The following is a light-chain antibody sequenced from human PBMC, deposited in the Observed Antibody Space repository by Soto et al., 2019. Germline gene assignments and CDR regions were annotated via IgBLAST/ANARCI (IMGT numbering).Light chain of an antibody. V-gene: IGLV2-14*03. CDR1: SSDVGGFKS. CDR2: DVN. Sequence: QSALTQPASVSGSPGQTITISCTGVSSDVGGFKSVSWYQHHPGKAPKLMIYDVNNRPSGVSNRFSGSRSGNTASLTISGLQAEDEADYYCSSYSTYSGDVFGSGTKVTVL. CDR3: SSYSTYSGDV. J-gene: IGLJ1*01.